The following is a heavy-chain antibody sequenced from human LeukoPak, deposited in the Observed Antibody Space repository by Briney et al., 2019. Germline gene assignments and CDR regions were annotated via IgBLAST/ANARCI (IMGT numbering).Heavy chain of an antibody. V-gene: IGHV1-69*05. D-gene: IGHD2-15*01. CDR2: IIPIFGTA. Sequence: GASVKVSCKASGCTFSSYAISWVRQAPGQGLEWMGWIIPIFGTANYAQKFQGRVTITTDESTSTAYMELSSLRSEDTAVYYCASSGGGRRGKEFWFDPWGQGTLVTVSS. J-gene: IGHJ5*02. CDR3: ASSGGGRRGKEFWFDP. CDR1: GCTFSSYA.